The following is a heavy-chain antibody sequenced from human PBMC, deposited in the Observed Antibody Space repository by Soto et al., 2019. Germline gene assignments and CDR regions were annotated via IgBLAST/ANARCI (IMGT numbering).Heavy chain of an antibody. V-gene: IGHV3-11*01. Sequence: GGSLRLSCAASGFFFSDYYMSWIRQAPGKGLEWVSYISGRGDTIYYADSVKGRFTISGDNAKNSLYLQMNSLRAEDTAVYYCARVFPYIPYYFDYWGQGTLVTVSS. CDR2: ISGRGDTI. CDR1: GFFFSDYY. D-gene: IGHD4-4*01. CDR3: ARVFPYIPYYFDY. J-gene: IGHJ4*02.